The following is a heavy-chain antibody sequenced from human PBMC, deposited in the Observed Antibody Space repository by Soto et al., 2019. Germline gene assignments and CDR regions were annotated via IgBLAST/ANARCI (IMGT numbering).Heavy chain of an antibody. CDR1: GFTFSGYN. CDR3: AKDRGGAIGEIDF. CDR2: ISGRGNTI. J-gene: IGHJ4*02. Sequence: PGGSLRLSCVASGFTFSGYNMNWVRQAPGKGLEWVSFISGRGNTIYYADSVKGRFTISRDNAKNSLKLSSVTAADTAVYYCAKDRGGAIGEIDFWGQGALVTVSS. V-gene: IGHV3-48*01. D-gene: IGHD1-26*01.